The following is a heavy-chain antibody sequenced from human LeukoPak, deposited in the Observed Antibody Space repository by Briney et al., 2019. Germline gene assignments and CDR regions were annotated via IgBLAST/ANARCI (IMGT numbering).Heavy chain of an antibody. Sequence: GGSLRLSCAASGFTFSSYAMHWVRQAPGKGLEWVAVISYDGSNKYYADSVKGRFTISRDNSKNTVYLQINSLRAEDTAVYYCARKRWLQGAFDYWGQGTLVTVSS. J-gene: IGHJ4*02. D-gene: IGHD5-24*01. V-gene: IGHV3-30*14. CDR3: ARKRWLQGAFDY. CDR1: GFTFSSYA. CDR2: ISYDGSNK.